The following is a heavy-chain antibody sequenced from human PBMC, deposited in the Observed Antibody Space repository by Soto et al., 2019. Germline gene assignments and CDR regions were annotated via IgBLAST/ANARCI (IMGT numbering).Heavy chain of an antibody. CDR3: ARERRNSSSHYYYYYMDV. D-gene: IGHD6-6*01. CDR1: GGSISSYY. Sequence: SETLSLTCTVSGGSISSYYWSWIRQPPGKGLEWIGYIYYSGSTNYNPSLKSRVTISVDTSKNQFSLKLSSVTAADTAVYYCARERRNSSSHYYYYYMDVWGKGTTVTVSS. V-gene: IGHV4-59*01. J-gene: IGHJ6*03. CDR2: IYYSGST.